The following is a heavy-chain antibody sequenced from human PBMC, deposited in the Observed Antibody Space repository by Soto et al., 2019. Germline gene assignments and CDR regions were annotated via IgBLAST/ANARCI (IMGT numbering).Heavy chain of an antibody. CDR1: GGTFSGHA. Sequence: SVKVSCKASGGTFSGHAISWVRQAPGQGPEWMGGLIPLFGTTQHAQRFQGRLPITADKSTTTAYMELTSLRFEDTAIYYCARGPNWGYRFDSWGQGTLVTVSS. J-gene: IGHJ4*02. CDR3: ARGPNWGYRFDS. D-gene: IGHD7-27*01. V-gene: IGHV1-69*06. CDR2: LIPLFGTT.